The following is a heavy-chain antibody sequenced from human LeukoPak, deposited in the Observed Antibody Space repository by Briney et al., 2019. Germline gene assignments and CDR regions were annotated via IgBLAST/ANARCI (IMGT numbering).Heavy chain of an antibody. CDR1: GFTFDDYA. V-gene: IGHV3-9*01. CDR2: ISWNSGSI. J-gene: IGHJ5*01. D-gene: IGHD3-16*01. Sequence: PGRSLRLSCAASGFTFDDYAMHWVRQAPGKGLEWVSGISWNSGSIGYADSVKGRFTISRDNAKNSLYLQMNSLRAEDTAFYHCVKDAEGGVWGSTWFDYWGQGTLVTVSS. CDR3: VKDAEGGVWGSTWFDY.